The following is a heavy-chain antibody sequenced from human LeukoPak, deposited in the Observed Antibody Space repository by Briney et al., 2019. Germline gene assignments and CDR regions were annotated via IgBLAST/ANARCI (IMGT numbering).Heavy chain of an antibody. Sequence: ASVKVSCKASGYTFTSYGISWVRQAPGQGLEWMGWISAYNGNTNYAQKLQGRVTMTADTSTSTAYMELRSLRSDDTAVYYCARVPPYYDILTGYFDYWGQGTLVTVSS. V-gene: IGHV1-18*01. CDR1: GYTFTSYG. D-gene: IGHD3-9*01. CDR3: ARVPPYYDILTGYFDY. CDR2: ISAYNGNT. J-gene: IGHJ4*02.